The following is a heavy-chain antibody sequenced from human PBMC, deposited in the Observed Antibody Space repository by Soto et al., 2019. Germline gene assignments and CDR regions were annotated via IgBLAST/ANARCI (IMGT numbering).Heavy chain of an antibody. CDR2: IRSKANSYLI. Sequence: GGTLRLSCAASGFSFSDSAMHWVRQASGKGLEWIARIRSKANSYLIAYDESVRGRFIISRDDSKNTAYLQMNDLNTEDTAIYYCVRGGEMGLYDYWGQGTPVTVSS. D-gene: IGHD1-26*01. V-gene: IGHV3-73*01. J-gene: IGHJ4*02. CDR1: GFSFSDSA. CDR3: VRGGEMGLYDY.